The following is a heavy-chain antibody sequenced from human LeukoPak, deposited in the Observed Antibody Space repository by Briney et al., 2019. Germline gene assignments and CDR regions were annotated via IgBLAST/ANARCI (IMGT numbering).Heavy chain of an antibody. D-gene: IGHD2-2*01. J-gene: IGHJ4*02. CDR2: IFYSGST. CDR1: GASVTSGSYY. V-gene: IGHV4-61*01. CDR3: ARGLHSTMPYWGY. Sequence: PSETLSLTCTVSGASVTSGSYYWSSIRQSPGKGLKWIGYIFYSGSTNYNPSLKSRVTISVDKSKNQVSLKLSSVTAADTAVYYCARGLHSTMPYWGYWGQGTLVTVSS.